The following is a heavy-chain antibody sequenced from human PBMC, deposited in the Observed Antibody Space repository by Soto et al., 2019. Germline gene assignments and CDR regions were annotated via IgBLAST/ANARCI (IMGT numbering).Heavy chain of an antibody. CDR1: GGSFSGYY. D-gene: IGHD6-13*01. Sequence: SETLSLTCAVYGGSFSGYYWSWIRQPPGKGLEWIGEINHSGSTNYNPSLKSRVTISVDTSKNQFSLKLSSVTAADTAVYYCARAGSPIYYFDYWGQGTLVTVSS. CDR3: ARAGSPIYYFDY. CDR2: INHSGST. V-gene: IGHV4-34*01. J-gene: IGHJ4*02.